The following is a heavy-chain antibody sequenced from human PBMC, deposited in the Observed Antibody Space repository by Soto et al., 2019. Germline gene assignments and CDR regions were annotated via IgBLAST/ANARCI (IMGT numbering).Heavy chain of an antibody. J-gene: IGHJ4*02. Sequence: EVQLLESGGGLVQPRGSLRLSCAASGFTFSSHGMSWVRQAPGKGLEWVSSISGSGGSTYYADSVKGRFTISRDNSKNTLYLQMNSLRVEDTAVYYCAKAAYYYGSGSYFPFDYWGQGTLVTVSS. CDR2: ISGSGGST. V-gene: IGHV3-23*01. CDR3: AKAAYYYGSGSYFPFDY. CDR1: GFTFSSHG. D-gene: IGHD3-10*01.